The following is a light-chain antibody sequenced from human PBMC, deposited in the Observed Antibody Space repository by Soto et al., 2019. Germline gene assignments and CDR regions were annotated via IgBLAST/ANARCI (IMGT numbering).Light chain of an antibody. CDR1: SGDVGAYDY. CDR3: SSHTSGSTRL. V-gene: IGLV2-14*01. J-gene: IGLJ1*01. CDR2: EVT. Sequence: QSALTQPASVSGYPGQSIAISCTGPSGDVGAYDYVSWYQQHPDKAPKLMIYEVTKRHSWVANRFSGYKSGNTASLTISGLQPEDEADYYCSSHTSGSTRLLVNGTKVTVL.